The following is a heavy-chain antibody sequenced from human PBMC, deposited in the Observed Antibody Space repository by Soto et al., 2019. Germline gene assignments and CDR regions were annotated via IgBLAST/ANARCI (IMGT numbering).Heavy chain of an antibody. CDR1: GYMFVTYG. D-gene: IGHD3-22*01. Sequence: SVKVSCKASGYMFVTYGISWVLQAPGQGLEWMGGIIPIFGTANYAQKFQGRVTITADESTSTAYMELSSLRSEDTAVYYCARGETYYYDSSGYYGDFDYWGQGTLVTVSS. J-gene: IGHJ4*02. CDR3: ARGETYYYDSSGYYGDFDY. V-gene: IGHV1-69*13. CDR2: IIPIFGTA.